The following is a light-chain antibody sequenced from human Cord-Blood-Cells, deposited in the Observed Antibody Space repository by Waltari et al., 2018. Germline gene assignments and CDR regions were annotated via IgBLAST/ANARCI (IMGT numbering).Light chain of an antibody. V-gene: IGLV1-47*01. CDR1: SSNIGSNY. Sequence: QSVLTQPPSASGTPGQRVTIPCSGRSSNIGSNYVYWYQQLPGPAPKLLIYRNNQRPSGVPDRFSGSKSGTSASLAISGLRSEDEADYYCAAWDDSLSGPVFCGGTKLTVL. CDR3: AAWDDSLSGPV. J-gene: IGLJ3*02. CDR2: RNN.